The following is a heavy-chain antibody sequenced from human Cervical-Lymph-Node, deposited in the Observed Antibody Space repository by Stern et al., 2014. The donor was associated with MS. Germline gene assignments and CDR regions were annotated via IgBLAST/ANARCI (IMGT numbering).Heavy chain of an antibody. Sequence: QLQLQESGPGLVKPSETLSLTCTVSGGSINSSTYYWCWIRQPPGKGLEWIGSIYYGGSTYYNPSLNSRLTISVDTSKNQFSLMLSSVTAAETAVYYCARQDYRLIQRGGYFDYWGQGTLVTVSS. CDR3: ARQDYRLIQRGGYFDY. V-gene: IGHV4-39*01. CDR1: GGSINSSTYY. D-gene: IGHD3-16*02. CDR2: IYYGGST. J-gene: IGHJ4*02.